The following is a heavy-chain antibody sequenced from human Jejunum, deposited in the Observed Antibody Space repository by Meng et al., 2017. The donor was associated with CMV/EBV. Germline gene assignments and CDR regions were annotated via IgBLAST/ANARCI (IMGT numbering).Heavy chain of an antibody. D-gene: IGHD5-18*01. CDR2: IDSSDRT. Sequence: AAAGFPFSSFAMTWVRQAPGKGLEWVSTIDSSDRTYYADSVKGRFTISRDNSMNTLHLQMNSLRAEDTAVYYCAKSLVDTAMDLDEWGQETLVTVSS. CDR3: AKSLVDTAMDLDE. V-gene: IGHV3-23*01. J-gene: IGHJ4*02. CDR1: GFPFSSFA.